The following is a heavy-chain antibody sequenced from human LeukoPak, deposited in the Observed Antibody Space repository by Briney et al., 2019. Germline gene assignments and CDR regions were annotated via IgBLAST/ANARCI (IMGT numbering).Heavy chain of an antibody. V-gene: IGHV3-53*01. Sequence: GGSLRLSCAASGFTVSSNYMSWVRQAPGKGLEWVSIIYSGGSTFYADSVKGRFTISRDNSKNTLYLQMNSLRAEDTAVYYCAKEVGYYGSGDFDYWGQGTLVTVSS. CDR1: GFTVSSNY. J-gene: IGHJ4*02. CDR2: IYSGGST. CDR3: AKEVGYYGSGDFDY. D-gene: IGHD3-10*01.